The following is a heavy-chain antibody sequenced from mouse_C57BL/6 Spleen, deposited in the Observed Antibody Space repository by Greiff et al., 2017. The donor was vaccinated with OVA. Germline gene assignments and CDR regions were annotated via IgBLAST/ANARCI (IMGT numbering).Heavy chain of an antibody. V-gene: IGHV1-52*01. CDR3: ARYLGDY. J-gene: IGHJ2*01. CDR2: IDPSDSET. Sequence: QVQLQQPGAELVRPGSSVKLSCKTSGYTFTSYWMHWVKQRPIQGLEWIGNIDPSDSETHYTQNFKDKATLTVDKSSSTAYMPLSSLTSEDSAVYYCARYLGDYWGQGTTLTVSS. CDR1: GYTFTSYW.